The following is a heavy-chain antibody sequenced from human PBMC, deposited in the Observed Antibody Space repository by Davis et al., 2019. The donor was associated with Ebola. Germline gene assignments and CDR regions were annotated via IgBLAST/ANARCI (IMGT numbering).Heavy chain of an antibody. CDR2: IEKEGSPTT. Sequence: HTGGSLRLSCAASGFTFRSYLMHWVRQVPGKGLVWVSRIEKEGSPTTSYVDSGKGRFTISRDNAENTVYLQMSGLDAEDTAVYYCARGIRYSGYYYYGVDVWGQGTTVTVSS. V-gene: IGHV3-74*01. CDR3: ARGIRYSGYYYYGVDV. CDR1: GFTFRSYL. J-gene: IGHJ6*02. D-gene: IGHD3-22*01.